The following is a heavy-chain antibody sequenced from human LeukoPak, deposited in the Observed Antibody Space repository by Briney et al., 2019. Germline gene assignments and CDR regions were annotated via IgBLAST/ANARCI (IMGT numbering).Heavy chain of an antibody. V-gene: IGHV4-59*01. CDR1: GGSINSYY. CDR2: IYYSGST. J-gene: IGHJ4*02. D-gene: IGHD6-13*01. Sequence: SETLSLTCTVSGGSINSYYWSWIRQPPGKGLEWIGYIYYSGSTSYNPSLKSRVTISVDTSKNQFSLKLSSVTAADTAVYYCARGLAAAGTSYFDYWGQGTLVTVSS. CDR3: ARGLAAAGTSYFDY.